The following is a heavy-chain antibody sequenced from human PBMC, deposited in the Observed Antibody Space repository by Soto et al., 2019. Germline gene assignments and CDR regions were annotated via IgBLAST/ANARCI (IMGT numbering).Heavy chain of an antibody. Sequence: PSETLSLTCAVSGGSISSGDYSWAWLRQPPGKGPEWIGSVFYTGFTSYNPSLESRVSVSVDTSKSQFSLKLSAVTAADTAVYYCATSQKGYNWNYFDHWGQGALVTVSS. D-gene: IGHD1-20*01. CDR2: VFYTGFT. V-gene: IGHV4-39*01. J-gene: IGHJ4*02. CDR3: ATSQKGYNWNYFDH. CDR1: GGSISSGDYS.